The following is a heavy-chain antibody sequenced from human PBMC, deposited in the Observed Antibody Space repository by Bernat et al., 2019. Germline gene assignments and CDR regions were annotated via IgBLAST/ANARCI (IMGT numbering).Heavy chain of an antibody. J-gene: IGHJ4*02. CDR3: TARGPAR. CDR1: GFTFSSAW. Sequence: EGQLVESGGGLVQPGGSLRLSCGASGFTFSSAWMSWVRQAPGKGLEWVGRVKSKADGGTTDYAAPVKGRFTISRDESKNTAYLQMNSLKTGDTAVYYCTARGPARWGQGTLVTVSS. D-gene: IGHD6-25*01. V-gene: IGHV3-15*01. CDR2: VKSKADGGTT.